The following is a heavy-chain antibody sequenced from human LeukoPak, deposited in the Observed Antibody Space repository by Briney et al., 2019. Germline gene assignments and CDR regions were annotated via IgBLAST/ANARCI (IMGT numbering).Heavy chain of an antibody. Sequence: GGSLRLSCAASGFTFRSYGMHWVRQAPGKGLEWVAVIWNDGSNKYYADSVKGRFTISRDNSKNTLYLQMNSLRAEGTAVYSCARASGPFDYWGQGTLVTVSS. CDR2: IWNDGSNK. CDR1: GFTFRSYG. D-gene: IGHD3-10*01. V-gene: IGHV3-33*01. J-gene: IGHJ4*02. CDR3: ARASGPFDY.